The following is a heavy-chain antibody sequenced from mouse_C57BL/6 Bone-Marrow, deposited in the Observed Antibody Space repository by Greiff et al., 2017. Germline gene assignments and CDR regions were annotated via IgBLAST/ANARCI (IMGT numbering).Heavy chain of an antibody. J-gene: IGHJ2*02. CDR2: IRLKSDNYAT. D-gene: IGHD2-4*01. CDR1: GFTCSNYW. CDR3: KGDYDYYFDY. Sequence: EVMLMESGGGLVQPGGSMKLSCVASGFTCSNYWMNWVRQSPEKGLEWVAQIRLKSDNYATHYAESVKGRFTISRDDSKSSVYLQMNNLRAVDTGIYYCKGDYDYYFDYWGQGTSLTVSS. V-gene: IGHV6-3*01.